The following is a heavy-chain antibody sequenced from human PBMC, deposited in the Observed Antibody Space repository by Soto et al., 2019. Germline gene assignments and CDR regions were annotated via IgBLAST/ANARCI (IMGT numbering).Heavy chain of an antibody. D-gene: IGHD1-20*01. Sequence: QLQLQESGSGLVKPSQTLSLTCAVSGGSISSGGYSWSWIRQPPGKGLEWIGYIYHSGSTYYNPSLKGRVTISVDRSKNQFSRKLSSVTAADTAVYYCASSHAGAHITAAVHWGQGTLVTVSS. J-gene: IGHJ4*02. CDR1: GGSISSGGYS. V-gene: IGHV4-30-2*01. CDR2: IYHSGST. CDR3: ASSHAGAHITAAVH.